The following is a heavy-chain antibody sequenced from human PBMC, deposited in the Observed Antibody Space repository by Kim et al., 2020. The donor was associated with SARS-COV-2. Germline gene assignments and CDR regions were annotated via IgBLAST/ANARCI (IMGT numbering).Heavy chain of an antibody. CDR3: ARAKRGYSYGNYYYYGMDV. D-gene: IGHD5-18*01. Sequence: ASVKVSCKASGYTFTGYYMHWVRQAPGQGLEWMGRINPNSGGTNYAQKFQGRVTMTRDTSISTAYMELSRLRSDDTAVYYCARAKRGYSYGNYYYYGMDVWGQGTTVTVSS. CDR1: GYTFTGYY. J-gene: IGHJ6*02. CDR2: INPNSGGT. V-gene: IGHV1-2*06.